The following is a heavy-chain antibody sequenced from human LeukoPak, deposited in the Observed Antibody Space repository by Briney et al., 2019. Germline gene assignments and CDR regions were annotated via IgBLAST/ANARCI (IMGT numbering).Heavy chain of an antibody. CDR3: ANNGGVAVAGSFDN. D-gene: IGHD6-19*01. V-gene: IGHV3-23*01. CDR2: VSASGAGT. Sequence: GGSLRLSCAASGFTFDSYAMTWVRQAPGKGLEWVSTVSASGAGTYFADSVKGRFTISRDNSKNTLYLQMNYLRAEDTAVYYCANNGGVAVAGSFDNWGQGTLVTVSS. J-gene: IGHJ4*02. CDR1: GFTFDSYA.